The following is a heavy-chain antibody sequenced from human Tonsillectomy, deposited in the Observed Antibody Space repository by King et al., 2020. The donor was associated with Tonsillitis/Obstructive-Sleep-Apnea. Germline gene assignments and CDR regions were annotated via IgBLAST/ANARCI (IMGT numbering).Heavy chain of an antibody. J-gene: IGHJ4*02. CDR3: ARDWFSGWYGASGY. V-gene: IGHV3-49*04. D-gene: IGHD6-19*01. CDR1: GFTFGDYP. Sequence: ELQLVQSGGGLVQPGRSLRLSCIASGFTFGDYPMSWVRQTPGKGLEWISFIRSKAYGGTTEYAASVKGRFTVSRDDSKSIAYLQMNSLKTEDTAVYYCARDWFSGWYGASGYWGQGTLVTVS. CDR2: IRSKAYGGTT.